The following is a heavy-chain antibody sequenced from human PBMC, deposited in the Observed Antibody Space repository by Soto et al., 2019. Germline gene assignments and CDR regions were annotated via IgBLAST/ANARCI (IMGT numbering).Heavy chain of an antibody. V-gene: IGHV1-8*02. Sequence: ASVKVSCKASGYTFTSYGISWVRQATGQGLEWMGWMNPNSGNTGYAQKFQGRVTMTRNTSISTAYMELSSLRSEDTAVYYCALGISTSCYDGCDAFDIWGQGTMVTVSS. J-gene: IGHJ3*02. CDR1: GYTFTSYG. D-gene: IGHD2-2*01. CDR2: MNPNSGNT. CDR3: ALGISTSCYDGCDAFDI.